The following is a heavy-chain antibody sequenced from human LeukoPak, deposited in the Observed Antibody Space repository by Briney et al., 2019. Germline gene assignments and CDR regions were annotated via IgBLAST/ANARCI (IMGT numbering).Heavy chain of an antibody. CDR1: GGSISSGGYY. V-gene: IGHV4-30-2*01. J-gene: IGHJ3*02. D-gene: IGHD6-13*01. Sequence: ASETLSLTCTVSGGSISSGGYYWSWIRQPPGKGLEWIGYIYHSGSTYYNPSLKSRVTISVDRSKNQSSLKLRSVTAADTAVYYCARTYSASWYDAFDIWGRGTMVTVSS. CDR2: IYHSGST. CDR3: ARTYSASWYDAFDI.